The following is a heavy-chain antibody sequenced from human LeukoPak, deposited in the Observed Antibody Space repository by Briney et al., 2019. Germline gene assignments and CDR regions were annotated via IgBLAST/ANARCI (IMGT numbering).Heavy chain of an antibody. CDR2: ISSSGNTI. Sequence: PGGSLRLSCAASGFTFSDYYMSWIRQAPGKGLEWVSYISSSGNTIYYADSVKGRFTISRDNAKNSLYLQMNSLRAEDTAVYYCAKDLMYSSSPPFDYWGQGTLVTVSS. CDR3: AKDLMYSSSPPFDY. J-gene: IGHJ4*02. CDR1: GFTFSDYY. V-gene: IGHV3-11*01. D-gene: IGHD6-13*01.